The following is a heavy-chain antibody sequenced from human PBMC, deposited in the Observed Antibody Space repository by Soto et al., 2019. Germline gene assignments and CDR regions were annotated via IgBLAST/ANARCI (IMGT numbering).Heavy chain of an antibody. Sequence: QVQLVESGGGVVQPGRSLRLSCAASGFTFSSYAMHWVRQAPGKGLEWVAVISYDGSNKYYEDSVKGRFTISRDNSKNTLYLQMTSLRAEDTAVYYCARAYEGDYFDYWGQGTLVTVSS. CDR2: ISYDGSNK. J-gene: IGHJ4*02. CDR1: GFTFSSYA. CDR3: ARAYEGDYFDY. D-gene: IGHD3-16*01. V-gene: IGHV3-30-3*01.